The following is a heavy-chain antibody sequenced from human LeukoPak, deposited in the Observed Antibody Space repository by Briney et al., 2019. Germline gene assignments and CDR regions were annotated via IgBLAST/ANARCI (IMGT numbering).Heavy chain of an antibody. V-gene: IGHV3-21*01. CDR3: ARGGDWNYAVDY. Sequence: PGGSLRLSCAASGFIFSGYSMNWVRQAPGKGLEWVSSITSSTSYIYYADSVKGRFTISRDNAKNSLYLQMNSLRAEVTAVYYCARGGDWNYAVDYCGQGTLVIVSS. CDR2: ITSSTSYI. D-gene: IGHD1-7*01. CDR1: GFIFSGYS. J-gene: IGHJ4*02.